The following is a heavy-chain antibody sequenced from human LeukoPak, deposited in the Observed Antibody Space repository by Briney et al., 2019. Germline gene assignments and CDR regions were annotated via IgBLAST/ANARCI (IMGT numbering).Heavy chain of an antibody. J-gene: IGHJ4*02. CDR2: ISAYNGNT. D-gene: IGHD3-16*01. V-gene: IGHV1-18*01. Sequence: GASVKVSFKASGYTFTSYGISWVRQAPGQGLEWMGWISAYNGNTNYAQKLQGRVTMTTDTSTSTAYMELRSLRSDDTAVYYCARDSPVRPYVYFDYWGQGTLVTVSS. CDR3: ARDSPVRPYVYFDY. CDR1: GYTFTSYG.